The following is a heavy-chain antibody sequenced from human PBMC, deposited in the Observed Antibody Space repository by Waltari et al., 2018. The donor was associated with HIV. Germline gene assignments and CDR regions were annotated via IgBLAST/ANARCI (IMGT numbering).Heavy chain of an antibody. CDR3: AREGTTGRNNWFDP. D-gene: IGHD1-1*01. CDR1: GGTFSSYA. V-gene: IGHV1-69*12. J-gene: IGHJ5*02. CDR2: IIPIFGTA. Sequence: QVQLVQSGAEVQNPGSSVKVSCKASGGTFSSYATSSRRPAPGQGLNWMGGIIPIFGTANYAQKSQGRVTITADESTSTAYMELSSLRSEDTAVYYCAREGTTGRNNWFDPWGQGTLVTVSS.